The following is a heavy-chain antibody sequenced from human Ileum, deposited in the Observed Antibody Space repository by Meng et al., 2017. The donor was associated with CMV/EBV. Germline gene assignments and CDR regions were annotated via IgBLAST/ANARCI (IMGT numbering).Heavy chain of an antibody. Sequence: GESLKISCAASGFTFSSFEMNWVRLASGKGLEWVSYISRAATYTLYADSVEGRFTISRDDAKNSLYLQMNSLREEDTAIYYCAREPPDRSSSSTSPVSDYWGQGTLVTVSS. CDR1: GFTFSSFE. D-gene: IGHD2-2*01. V-gene: IGHV3-48*03. CDR3: AREPPDRSSSSTSPVSDY. CDR2: ISRAATYT. J-gene: IGHJ4*02.